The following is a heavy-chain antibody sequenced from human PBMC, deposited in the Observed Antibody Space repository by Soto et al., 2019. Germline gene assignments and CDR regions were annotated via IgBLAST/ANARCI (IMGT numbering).Heavy chain of an antibody. Sequence: GGSLRLSCAASGFTFSDYYMSWVRQAPGKGLEWISYISTTVDTMSYADSVKGRFTISRDNANNSLYLQMNSLRAEDTAVYYCVRDESLTTVSTIDSWGQGILVTVSS. CDR3: VRDESLTTVSTIDS. J-gene: IGHJ4*02. D-gene: IGHD4-17*01. V-gene: IGHV3-11*01. CDR2: ISTTVDTM. CDR1: GFTFSDYY.